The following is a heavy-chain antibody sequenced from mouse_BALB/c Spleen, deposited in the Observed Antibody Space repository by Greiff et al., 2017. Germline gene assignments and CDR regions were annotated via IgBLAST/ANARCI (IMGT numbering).Heavy chain of an antibody. CDR3: ARHEGYGGFAY. CDR2: ISSGGSYT. J-gene: IGHJ3*01. V-gene: IGHV5-6*01. Sequence: EVQRVESGGDLVKPGGSLKLSCAASGFTFSSYGMSWVRQTPDKRLEWVATISSGGSYTYYPDSVKGRFTISRDNAKNTLYLQMSSLKSEDTAMYYCARHEGYGGFAYWGQGTLVTVSA. CDR1: GFTFSSYG. D-gene: IGHD2-3*01.